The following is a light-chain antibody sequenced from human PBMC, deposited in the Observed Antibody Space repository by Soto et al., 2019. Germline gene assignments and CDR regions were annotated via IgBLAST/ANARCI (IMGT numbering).Light chain of an antibody. CDR2: LGS. CDR3: MQALQTPLT. CDR1: QSLLHSNGYNY. Sequence: DVVVTQSPLSLPVTLGQAASIACRSSQSLLHSNGYNYLDWYLQKPGQSPQLLIYLGSNRSSGVPDRFSGSGSGTDFTLKISRVEAEDVGVYYCMQALQTPLTFGGGTKVDIK. V-gene: IGKV2-28*01. J-gene: IGKJ4*01.